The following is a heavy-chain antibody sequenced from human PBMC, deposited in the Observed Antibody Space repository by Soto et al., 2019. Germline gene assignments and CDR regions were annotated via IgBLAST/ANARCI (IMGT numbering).Heavy chain of an antibody. J-gene: IGHJ5*02. CDR1: GGSVSSGSYY. CDR3: ARDGVGFDYGGNSEYNWFDP. D-gene: IGHD4-17*01. V-gene: IGHV4-61*01. CDR2: IYYSGST. Sequence: SETLSLTCTVSGGSVSSGSYYWSWIRQPPGKGLEWIGYIYYSGSTNYNPSLKSRVTISVDTSKNQFSLKLSSVTAADTAVYYCARDGVGFDYGGNSEYNWFDPWGQGTLVTVSS.